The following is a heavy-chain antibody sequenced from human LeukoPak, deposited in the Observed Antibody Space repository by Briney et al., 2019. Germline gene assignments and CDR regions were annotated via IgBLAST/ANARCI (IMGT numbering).Heavy chain of an antibody. CDR1: GGSFSDYY. J-gene: IGHJ6*04. Sequence: SETLSLTCAVYGGSFSDYYWTWIRQPPGKGLEWIGEISHSGSPNNNPSLKSRVSISFDTSKNQFSLKLTSVTAADTAVYYCGSRRTAMFGVIKGPIDYWGKGTTVTVSS. CDR3: GSRRTAMFGVIKGPIDY. CDR2: ISHSGSP. V-gene: IGHV4-34*01. D-gene: IGHD3-3*01.